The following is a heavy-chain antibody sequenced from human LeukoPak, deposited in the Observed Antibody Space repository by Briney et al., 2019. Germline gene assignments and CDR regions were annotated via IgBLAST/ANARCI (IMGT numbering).Heavy chain of an antibody. Sequence: PSETLSLTCTVSGGSISSGDYYLSWIRQPPGKGLEWIVYIYYSGSTYYNPSLKSRVTISVDTSKNQFSLKLSSVTAADTAVYYCARAPTVYYYDSSGYYYATYYFDYWGQGTLVTVSS. V-gene: IGHV4-30-4*01. CDR2: IYYSGST. J-gene: IGHJ4*02. CDR3: ARAPTVYYYDSSGYYYATYYFDY. D-gene: IGHD3-22*01. CDR1: GGSISSGDYY.